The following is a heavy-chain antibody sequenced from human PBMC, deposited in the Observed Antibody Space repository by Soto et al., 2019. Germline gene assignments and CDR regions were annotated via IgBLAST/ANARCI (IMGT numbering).Heavy chain of an antibody. J-gene: IGHJ3*02. CDR1: GFTVSSNY. V-gene: IGHV3-53*01. CDR2: IYSGGST. D-gene: IGHD2-15*01. CDR3: ARAYCSGGTCYPDAFDI. Sequence: GGSLRLSCAASGFTVSSNYMSWVRQTPGKGLEWVSVIYSGGSTYYADSVKGRFTISRDNSKNTLYLQMNSLRAEDTALYYCARAYCSGGTCYPDAFDIWGQGTMVTVSS.